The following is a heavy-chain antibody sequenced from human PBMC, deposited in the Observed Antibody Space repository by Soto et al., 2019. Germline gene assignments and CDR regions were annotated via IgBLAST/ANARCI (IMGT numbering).Heavy chain of an antibody. CDR2: IKEDGSEK. J-gene: IGHJ6*02. CDR3: ARASHWSSGYYHYYYAMDV. Sequence: GGSLRLSCAASGSTFSIYWMTWVRQAPGKGLEWVANIKEDGSEKYYVDSVRGRFTISRDNAKNSLYLRMNSLRVEDTAVYYCARASHWSSGYYHYYYAMDVWGQGTTVTVSS. D-gene: IGHD3-22*01. V-gene: IGHV3-7*01. CDR1: GSTFSIYW.